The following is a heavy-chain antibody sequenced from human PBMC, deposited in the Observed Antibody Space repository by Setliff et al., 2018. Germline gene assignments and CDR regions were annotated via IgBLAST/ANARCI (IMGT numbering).Heavy chain of an antibody. J-gene: IGHJ4*02. D-gene: IGHD2-8*02. V-gene: IGHV4-34*01. CDR2: INHSGST. CDR3: TVYNTGSSKDHY. Sequence: KPSETLSLTCAVYGGSFSGYYWSWIRQPPGKGLEWIGEINHSGSTNYNPSLTSRVTISVDTSKNQFSLKLSSVTAADTALYYCTVYNTGSSKDHYWGQGTPVTVSS. CDR1: GGSFSGYY.